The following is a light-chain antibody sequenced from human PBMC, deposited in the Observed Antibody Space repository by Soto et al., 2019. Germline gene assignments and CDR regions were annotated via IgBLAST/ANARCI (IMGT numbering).Light chain of an antibody. CDR2: DVS. Sequence: QSALTQPRSVSGSPGQSVTISCTGTSSDVGGYNFVSWFQQHPGKAPKLIIYDVSKRPSGVPDRFSGSKSGNTASLTISGLQAEDEADYYCCSYARTYTSALFGGGTQLTVL. CDR1: SSDVGGYNF. J-gene: IGLJ7*01. CDR3: CSYARTYTSAL. V-gene: IGLV2-11*01.